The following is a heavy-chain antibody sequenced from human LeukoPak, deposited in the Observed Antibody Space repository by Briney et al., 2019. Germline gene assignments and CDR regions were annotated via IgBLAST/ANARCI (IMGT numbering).Heavy chain of an antibody. Sequence: SETLSLTCTVSGVSISSSNSYWGWIRQPPGKGLEWIGSNYYSGNTYYNASLKSQVSISIDTSKNQFSLKLSSVTAADTAVYYCARDRVYYDYVWGSYNWFDPWGQGTLVTVSS. CDR2: NYYSGNT. CDR1: GVSISSSNSY. V-gene: IGHV4-39*02. D-gene: IGHD3-16*01. CDR3: ARDRVYYDYVWGSYNWFDP. J-gene: IGHJ5*02.